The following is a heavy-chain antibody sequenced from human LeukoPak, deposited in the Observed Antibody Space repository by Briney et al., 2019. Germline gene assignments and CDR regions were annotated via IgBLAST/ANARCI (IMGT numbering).Heavy chain of an antibody. J-gene: IGHJ6*02. CDR3: ARGPPRSYYYYYYGMDV. Sequence: SETLSLTCAVYGGSFSGYYWSWIRQPPGKGLEWIGEINHSGSTNDNPSLKSRVTISVDTSKNQFSLKLSSVTAADTAVYYCARGPPRSYYYYYYGMDVWGQGTTVTVSS. CDR1: GGSFSGYY. D-gene: IGHD4-17*01. V-gene: IGHV4-34*01. CDR2: INHSGST.